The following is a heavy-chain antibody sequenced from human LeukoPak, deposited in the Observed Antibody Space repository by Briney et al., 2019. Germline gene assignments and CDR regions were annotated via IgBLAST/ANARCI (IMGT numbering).Heavy chain of an antibody. CDR2: IHYSGKN. J-gene: IGHJ4*02. Sequence: SETLSLTCTVSGGSITSYYWNWIRQPPGRGLEWIGYIHYSGKNYYNPSLKSRLTMSVDTSKSQFSLKVNSVTAADTAVYYSAKWHEQQLASDYWGQGALVTVSS. V-gene: IGHV4-59*01. CDR1: GGSITSYY. D-gene: IGHD1/OR15-1a*01. CDR3: AKWHEQQLASDY.